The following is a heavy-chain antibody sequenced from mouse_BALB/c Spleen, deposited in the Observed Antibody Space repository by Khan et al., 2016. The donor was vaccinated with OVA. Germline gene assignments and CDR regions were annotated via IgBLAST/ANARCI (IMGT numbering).Heavy chain of an antibody. V-gene: IGHV3-2*02. CDR2: ISYSGGT. Sequence: EVQLQESGPGLVKPSQSLSLTCTVTGYSITSGYAWNWIRQFPGNKLEWMGYISYSGGTSYNPSLKSRISITRDTSKNQFFLQLNSVTTEDTATYDCARGNYYGYYFDYWAKAPLSQSPQ. CDR1: GYSITSGYA. D-gene: IGHD1-1*01. CDR3: ARGNYYGYYFDY. J-gene: IGHJ2*01.